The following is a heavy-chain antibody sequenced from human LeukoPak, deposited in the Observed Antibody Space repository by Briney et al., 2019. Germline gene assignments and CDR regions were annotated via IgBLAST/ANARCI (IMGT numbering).Heavy chain of an antibody. CDR3: ARSTSDYYGSSLRFDY. CDR1: GGTFSSYA. V-gene: IGHV1-69*05. CDR2: IIPIFGTA. J-gene: IGHJ4*02. D-gene: IGHD3-10*01. Sequence: ASVKVSCKASGGTFSSYAISWVRQAPGQGLGWMGGIIPIFGTANYAQKFQGRVTITTDESTSTAYMELSSLGSEDTAVYYCARSTSDYYGSSLRFDYWGQGTLVTVSS.